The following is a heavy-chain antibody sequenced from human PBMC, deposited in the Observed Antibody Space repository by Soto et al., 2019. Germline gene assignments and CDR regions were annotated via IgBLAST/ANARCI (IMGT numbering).Heavy chain of an antibody. D-gene: IGHD2-2*02. CDR1: GFTFNTYA. CDR2: ISASGTST. J-gene: IGHJ4*02. CDR3: ARGLGYCGSTSCYIWFDY. Sequence: PGGSLRLSCAASGFTFNTYAMAWVRQAPGKGLEWVSTISASGTSTYYADSVKGRFTISRDNSMDTLYPQMNSLRAEDTAVYYCARGLGYCGSTSCYIWFDYWGQGTLVTVSS. V-gene: IGHV3-23*01.